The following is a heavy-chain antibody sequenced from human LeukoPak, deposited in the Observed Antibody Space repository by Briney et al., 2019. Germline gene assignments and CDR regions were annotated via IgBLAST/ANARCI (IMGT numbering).Heavy chain of an antibody. CDR1: GGSFSGYY. CDR2: INHSGST. CDR3: ARETGSSFGSRWFDP. J-gene: IGHJ5*02. Sequence: PSETLSLTCAVYGGSFSGYYWSWIRQPPGKGLEWIGEINHSGSTNYNPSLKSRVTISVDTSKNQFSLKLSSVTAADTAVYYCARETGSSFGSRWFDPWGQGTLVTVSS. D-gene: IGHD6-6*01. V-gene: IGHV4-34*01.